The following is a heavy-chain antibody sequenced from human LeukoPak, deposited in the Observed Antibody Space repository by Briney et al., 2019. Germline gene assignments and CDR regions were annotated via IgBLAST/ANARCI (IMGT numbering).Heavy chain of an antibody. CDR1: GFTFSSDA. Sequence: GGSLRLSCAASGFTFSSDAMHWVRQAPGKGLEWVALISYDGSKNNYADSVKGRFTISRDNSNNTLYLQMNSLRAEDTAVYYCARGGYNSDWSRIDYWGQGTLVTVSS. CDR3: ARGGYNSDWSRIDY. V-gene: IGHV3-30*04. J-gene: IGHJ4*02. D-gene: IGHD6-19*01. CDR2: ISYDGSKN.